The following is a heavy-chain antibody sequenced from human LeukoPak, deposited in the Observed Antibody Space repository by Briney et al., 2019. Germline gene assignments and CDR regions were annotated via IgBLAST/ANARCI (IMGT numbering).Heavy chain of an antibody. CDR2: ISPSGGST. Sequence: ASVKVSCKAFGYTFTSNYMHWVRQAPGQGPEWMGVISPSGGSTTYAQKFQGRVTLTRDMSTSTDYLELSSLRSEDTAVYYCATRPAAPEGYYYYMNVWGKGTTVTVSS. J-gene: IGHJ6*03. CDR1: GYTFTSNY. CDR3: ATRPAAPEGYYYYMNV. D-gene: IGHD2-2*01. V-gene: IGHV1-46*01.